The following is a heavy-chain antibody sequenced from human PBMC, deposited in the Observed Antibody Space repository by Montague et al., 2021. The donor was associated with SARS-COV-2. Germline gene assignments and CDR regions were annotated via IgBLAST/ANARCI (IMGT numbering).Heavy chain of an antibody. D-gene: IGHD3-10*01. Sequence: SETLSLTCAVYGGSFSGYYWSWIRQPPGKGLEWIGKINHSGSTXXXPSXXXRVTISVDTSKNQFSLKLSSVTAADTAVYYCARMRAVLLWFGESTYFDYWGQGTLVTVSS. V-gene: IGHV4-34*01. CDR1: GGSFSGYY. CDR2: INHSGST. CDR3: ARMRAVLLWFGESTYFDY. J-gene: IGHJ4*02.